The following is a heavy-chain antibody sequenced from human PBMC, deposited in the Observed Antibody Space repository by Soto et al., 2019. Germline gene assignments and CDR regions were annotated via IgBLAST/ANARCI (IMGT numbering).Heavy chain of an antibody. J-gene: IGHJ6*02. D-gene: IGHD3-22*01. V-gene: IGHV3-7*04. CDR1: GFTFSRYW. CDR2: IKQDGSQK. CDR3: ARHDYYDSSGSSYYGMDV. Sequence: GGSLRLSCAASGFTFSRYWMSWVRQGPGKGLEWVANIKQDGSQKNYVDSVKGRVTISRDNAKNSLYLQMNSLRAEDTAVYYSARHDYYDSSGSSYYGMDVWGQGTTVTVSS.